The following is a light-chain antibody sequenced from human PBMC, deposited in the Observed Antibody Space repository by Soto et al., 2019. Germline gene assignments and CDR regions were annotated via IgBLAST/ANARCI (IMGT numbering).Light chain of an antibody. CDR1: QSVSNN. Sequence: EIVMTQSPATLSVSPGERATLSCRASQSVSNNLAWYQKKPGQAPRLLIYGASTRATGIPARFSGCGSGTEVTLTISRLQSEDFAVYYCQQYNNWWTFGQGTRVEI. J-gene: IGKJ1*01. CDR2: GAS. CDR3: QQYNNWWT. V-gene: IGKV3-15*01.